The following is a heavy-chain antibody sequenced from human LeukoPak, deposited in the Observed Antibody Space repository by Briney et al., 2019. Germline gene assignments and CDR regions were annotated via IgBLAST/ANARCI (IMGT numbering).Heavy chain of an antibody. CDR3: ARVGGMVRGVILGFDY. CDR2: IYYSGST. J-gene: IGHJ4*02. CDR1: GGSISSSSYY. Sequence: SETLSLTCTVSGGSISSSSYYWGWIRQPPGKGLEWIGSIYYSGSTYYNPSLKSRVTISVDTSKNQFSLKLSSVTAADTAVYYCARVGGMVRGVILGFDYWGQGTLVTVSS. D-gene: IGHD3-10*01. V-gene: IGHV4-39*07.